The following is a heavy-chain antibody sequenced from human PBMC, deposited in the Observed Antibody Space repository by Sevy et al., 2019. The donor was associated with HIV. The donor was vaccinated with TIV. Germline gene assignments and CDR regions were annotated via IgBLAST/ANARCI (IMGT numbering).Heavy chain of an antibody. V-gene: IGHV3-11*06. CDR1: GFTFSDYY. J-gene: IGHJ5*02. CDR3: ARATGRFDP. CDR2: ISSSSSYT. Sequence: GGSLRLSCAASGFTFSDYYMSWIRQAPGKGLEWVSYISSSSSYTNYADSVKDRFTISRDNAKNSLYLQMNSLRAEDTAVYYCARATGRFDPWGQGTLVTVSS.